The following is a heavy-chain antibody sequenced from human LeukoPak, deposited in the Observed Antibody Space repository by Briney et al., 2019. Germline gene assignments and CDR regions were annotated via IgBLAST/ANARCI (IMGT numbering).Heavy chain of an antibody. CDR3: ARVGRSYKTNWFDP. CDR1: GGSISSGGYS. D-gene: IGHD3-10*01. J-gene: IGHJ5*02. CDR2: IYYSGST. V-gene: IGHV4-30-4*07. Sequence: SETLSLTCAVSGGSISSGGYSWSWIRQPPGKGLEWIGYIYYSGSTYYNPSLKSRVTISVDTSKNQFSLKLSSVTAADTAVYYCARVGRSYKTNWFDPWGQGTLVTVSS.